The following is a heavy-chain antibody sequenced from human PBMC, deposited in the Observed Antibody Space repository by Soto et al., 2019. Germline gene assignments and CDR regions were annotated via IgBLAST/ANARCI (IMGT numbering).Heavy chain of an antibody. CDR3: AKSRFEDDYIWGSDYYMDV. V-gene: IGHV3-30*18. CDR1: GFTFSSYG. D-gene: IGHD3-16*01. Sequence: GGSLRLSCAASGFTFSSYGMHWVRQAPGKGLEWVAVISYDGSNKYYADSVKGRFTISRDNSKNTLYLQMNSLRAEDTAVYYCAKSRFEDDYIWGSDYYMDVWGKGTTVTVSS. J-gene: IGHJ6*03. CDR2: ISYDGSNK.